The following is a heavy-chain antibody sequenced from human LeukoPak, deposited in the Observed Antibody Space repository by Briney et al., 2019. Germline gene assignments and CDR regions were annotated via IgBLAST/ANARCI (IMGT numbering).Heavy chain of an antibody. CDR2: IHYSGST. D-gene: IGHD1-26*01. V-gene: IGHV4-59*12. Sequence: SETLSLTCTVSGGSISSYYWSWIRQPPGKGLEWIGYIHYSGSTYYNPSLKSRVTISVDTSKNQFSLKLSSVTAADTAVYYCARVGEVGATDYWGQGTLVTVSS. CDR1: GGSISSYY. J-gene: IGHJ4*02. CDR3: ARVGEVGATDY.